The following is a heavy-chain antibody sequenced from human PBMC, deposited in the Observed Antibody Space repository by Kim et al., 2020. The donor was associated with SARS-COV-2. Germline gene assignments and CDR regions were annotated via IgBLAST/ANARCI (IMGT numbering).Heavy chain of an antibody. CDR3: ARDPVGDGYSFFDY. V-gene: IGHV3-53*01. CDR2: IFRGGST. D-gene: IGHD4-4*01. CDR1: GLTVSSNH. Sequence: GGSLRLSCAASGLTVSSNHMTWIRQAPGKGLEWVSVIFRGGSTYYAASVQGRFTIPRDYPKNTLSLQMNSLRAEDTAINYCARDPVGDGYSFFDYWGQGT. J-gene: IGHJ4*02.